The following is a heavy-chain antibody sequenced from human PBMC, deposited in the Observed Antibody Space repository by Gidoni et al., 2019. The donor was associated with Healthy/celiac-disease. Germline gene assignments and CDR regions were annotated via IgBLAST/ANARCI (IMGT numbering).Heavy chain of an antibody. CDR1: GGSISSYY. V-gene: IGHV4-59*01. D-gene: IGHD3-9*01. CDR3: ARGGQLYDILTGYYPYNGMDV. Sequence: QVQLQESGPGLVKPSETLSLTATVSGGSISSYYWSWIRQPPGQGLEWIGYIYYSGRTNYNPSIKSRVTISVDTSKNQFSLKLSSVTAADTAVYYCARGGQLYDILTGYYPYNGMDVWGQGTTVTVSS. CDR2: IYYSGRT. J-gene: IGHJ6*02.